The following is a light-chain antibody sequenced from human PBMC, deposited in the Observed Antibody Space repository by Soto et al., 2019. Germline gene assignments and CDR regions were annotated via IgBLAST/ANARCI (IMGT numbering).Light chain of an antibody. Sequence: DIQMTQSPSSLPASIGDRVTITCRASQSINSYLNWYQQKPGKAPNLLIYAASNLRSGVPSRFSGSGSGTDFTLTISSLQPEDFATYYCQQSHSTLATFGPGTKVEIK. V-gene: IGKV1-39*01. J-gene: IGKJ3*01. CDR1: QSINSY. CDR2: AAS. CDR3: QQSHSTLAT.